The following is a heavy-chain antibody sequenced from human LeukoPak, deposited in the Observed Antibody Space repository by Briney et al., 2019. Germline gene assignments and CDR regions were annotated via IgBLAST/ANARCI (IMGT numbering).Heavy chain of an antibody. D-gene: IGHD3-16*01. Sequence: PSETLSITCNFSDSSVSSSSQWGWIRQPPGEGLEWIGTIFHSGSTYYKPSLKSRVTISVDTSKKQFSLKLTSVTAADTAVYYCANLKGEVYCYFDYWGQGTLVTVSS. CDR1: DSSVSSSSQ. J-gene: IGHJ4*02. CDR2: IFHSGST. CDR3: ANLKGEVYCYFDY. V-gene: IGHV4-38-2*02.